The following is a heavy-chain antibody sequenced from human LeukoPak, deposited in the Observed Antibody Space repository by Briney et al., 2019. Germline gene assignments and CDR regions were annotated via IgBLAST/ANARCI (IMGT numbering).Heavy chain of an antibody. CDR2: IYPGDSDT. V-gene: IGHV5-51*01. D-gene: IGHD6-13*01. Sequence: GESLKISCKGSGYSFTSYWIGWVRQMPGKGLEWMGIIYPGDSDTRYSPSFQGQVTISADKSISTAYLQWSSLKASDTAMYYCARGLEEQQLVRPYYFDYWGQGTLVTVSS. CDR3: ARGLEEQQLVRPYYFDY. CDR1: GYSFTSYW. J-gene: IGHJ4*02.